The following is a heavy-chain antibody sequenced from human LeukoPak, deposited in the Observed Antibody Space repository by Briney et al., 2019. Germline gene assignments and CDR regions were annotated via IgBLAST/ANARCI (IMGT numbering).Heavy chain of an antibody. D-gene: IGHD3-22*01. CDR1: GGSISSSSYY. CDR3: ARRGYTYDSSGYYYVGLFDY. V-gene: IGHV4-39*01. CDR2: IYYSGST. J-gene: IGHJ4*02. Sequence: PSETLSLTCTVSGGSISSSSYYWGWIRQPPGKGLEWIGSIYYSGSTYYNPSLKSRVTISVDTSKNQFPLKLSSVTAADTAVYYCARRGYTYDSSGYYYVGLFDYWGQGTLVTVSS.